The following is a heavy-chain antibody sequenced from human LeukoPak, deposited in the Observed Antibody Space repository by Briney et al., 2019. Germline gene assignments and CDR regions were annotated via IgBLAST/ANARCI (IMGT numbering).Heavy chain of an antibody. Sequence: ASVKVSCKASGYTFTGYYMHWVRQAPGQGLEWMGWINPNSGGTNYAQKFQGRVTMTRDTSISTAYMELSRLRSDDTAVYYCASERGEQQLIRGMDVWGQGTTVTVSS. CDR3: ASERGEQQLIRGMDV. J-gene: IGHJ6*02. D-gene: IGHD6-13*01. V-gene: IGHV1-2*02. CDR1: GYTFTGYY. CDR2: INPNSGGT.